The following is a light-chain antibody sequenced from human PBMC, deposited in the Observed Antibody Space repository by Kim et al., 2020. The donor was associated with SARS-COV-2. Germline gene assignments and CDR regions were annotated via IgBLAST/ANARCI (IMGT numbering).Light chain of an antibody. Sequence: GQRGTRDGSGSRPNSGSNAVSWYQQRPGTAPKLVVYSNDQRPSGVPDRFSGSRSGTSASLAISGLQSEDEADYYCAAWDDSLYGRRFGGGTKVTVL. CDR1: RPNSGSNA. CDR2: SND. J-gene: IGLJ3*02. CDR3: AAWDDSLYGRR. V-gene: IGLV1-44*01.